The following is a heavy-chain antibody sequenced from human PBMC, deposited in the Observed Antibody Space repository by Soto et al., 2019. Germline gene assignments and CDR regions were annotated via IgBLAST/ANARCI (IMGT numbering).Heavy chain of an antibody. CDR1: GFTFSSYA. J-gene: IGHJ4*02. Sequence: GGSLRLSCAASGFTFSSYAMHWVRQAPGKGLEWVAVISYDGSNKYYADYVKGRFTISRDNSKTLYLQMNSLRAEDTAVYYCAREQQQLFDYWGLGTLVTVSS. CDR3: AREQQQLFDY. D-gene: IGHD6-13*01. V-gene: IGHV3-30-3*01. CDR2: ISYDGSNK.